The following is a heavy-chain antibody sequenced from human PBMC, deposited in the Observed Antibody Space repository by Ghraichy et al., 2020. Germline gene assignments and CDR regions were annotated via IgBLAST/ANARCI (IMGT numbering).Heavy chain of an antibody. CDR2: INHSGST. CDR3: ARWVGSSRTRYCSSTSCNRYYFDC. V-gene: IGHV4-34*01. J-gene: IGHJ4*02. Sequence: SETLSLTCAVYGGSFSGYYWSWIRQPPGKGLEWIGEINHSGSTNYNPSLKSRVTISVDTSKNQFSLKLSSVTAADTAVYYCARWVGSSRTRYCSSTSCNRYYFDCWGQGTLVTVS. D-gene: IGHD2-2*01. CDR1: GGSFSGYY.